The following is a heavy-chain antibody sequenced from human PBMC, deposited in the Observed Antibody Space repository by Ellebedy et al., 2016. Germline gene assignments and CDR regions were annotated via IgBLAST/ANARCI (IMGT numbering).Heavy chain of an antibody. CDR3: ASLAIAAAGTGEYFQH. J-gene: IGHJ1*01. Sequence: SETLSLXCAVYGGSFSGYYWSWIRQPPGKGLEWIGEINHSGSTNYNPSLKSRVTISVDTSKNQFSLKLSSVTAADTAVYYCASLAIAAAGTGEYFQHWGQGTLVTVSS. V-gene: IGHV4-34*01. CDR1: GGSFSGYY. CDR2: INHSGST. D-gene: IGHD6-13*01.